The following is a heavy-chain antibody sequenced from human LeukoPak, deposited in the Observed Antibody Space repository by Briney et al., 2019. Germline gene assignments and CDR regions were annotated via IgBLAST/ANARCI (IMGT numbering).Heavy chain of an antibody. V-gene: IGHV4-28*01. CDR2: IYHSGTT. D-gene: IGHD3-10*01. Sequence: PSETLSLTYAVSGYSITSSSWWGWIRQPPGQGLEWIGYIYHSGTTYYNPSLQSRVTMSVDTSKNQFSLKLSSVTAVDTAVYYCARKENVYYYFDYWGQGTLVTVSS. CDR1: GYSITSSSW. J-gene: IGHJ4*02. CDR3: ARKENVYYYFDY.